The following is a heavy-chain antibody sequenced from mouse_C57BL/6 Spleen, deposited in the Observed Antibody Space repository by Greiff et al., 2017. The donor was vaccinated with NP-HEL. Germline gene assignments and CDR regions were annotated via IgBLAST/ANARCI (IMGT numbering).Heavy chain of an antibody. CDR1: GYTFTDYY. J-gene: IGHJ3*01. CDR2: INTNNGGT. CDR3: ARNGLPWFAY. V-gene: IGHV1-26*01. Sequence: EVQLQQSGPELVKPGASVKLSCKASGYTFTDYYMNWVKQSHGKSLEWIGDINTNNGGTSYNQKFKGKDTLTVDKSSSTAYMELRSLTSEDSAVYYCARNGLPWFAYWGQGTLVTVSA.